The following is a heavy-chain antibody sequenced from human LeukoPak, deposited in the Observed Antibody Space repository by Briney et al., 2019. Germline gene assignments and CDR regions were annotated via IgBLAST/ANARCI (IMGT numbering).Heavy chain of an antibody. D-gene: IGHD1-26*01. CDR2: ISSSDTTTI. J-gene: IGHJ4*02. V-gene: IGHV3-48*03. Sequence: SGGSLRLSCAASGFIFSTYEMNWFRQSPGKGLEWISYISSSDTTTIYYADSVKGRFTISRDNAKTSLYLQMNSLRAEDTAVYYCVVHSVSSCYWGQGTLVIVSS. CDR1: GFIFSTYE. CDR3: VVHSVSSCY.